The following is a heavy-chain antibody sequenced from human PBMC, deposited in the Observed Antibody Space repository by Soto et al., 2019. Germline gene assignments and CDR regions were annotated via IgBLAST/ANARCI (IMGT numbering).Heavy chain of an antibody. Sequence: QITLKESGPTLVKPTQTLTLTCTFSGFSLSTSGVGVGWIRQPPGKALEWLALIYWDDDKRYSPSLKSRLTTTKDTSKNQVVLTMTNLDPVDTATYYCAHSKRAWVFDAFDIWGQGTMVTVSS. CDR1: GFSLSTSGVG. J-gene: IGHJ3*02. V-gene: IGHV2-5*02. CDR2: IYWDDDK. D-gene: IGHD3-16*01. CDR3: AHSKRAWVFDAFDI.